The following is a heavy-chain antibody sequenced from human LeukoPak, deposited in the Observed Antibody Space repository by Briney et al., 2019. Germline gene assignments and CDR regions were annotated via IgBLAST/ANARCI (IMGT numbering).Heavy chain of an antibody. CDR2: IYYSGST. CDR1: GGSISSSSYY. CDR3: ARKGSTMVRGVIYNWFDP. J-gene: IGHJ5*02. Sequence: SETLSLTRTVSGGSISSSSYYWGWIRQPPGKGLEWIGSIYYSGSTYYNPSLKSRVTISVDTSKNQFSLKLSSVTAADTAVYYCARKGSTMVRGVIYNWFDPWGQGTLVTVSS. D-gene: IGHD3-10*01. V-gene: IGHV4-39*01.